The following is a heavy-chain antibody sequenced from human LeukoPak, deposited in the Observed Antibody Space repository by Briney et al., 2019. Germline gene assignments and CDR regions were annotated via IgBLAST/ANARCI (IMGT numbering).Heavy chain of an antibody. CDR1: GGSISSSSYY. CDR2: IYYSGST. Sequence: SETLSLNCTVSGGSISSSSYYWGWIRQPPGKGLEWIGSIYYSGSTYYNPSLKSRVTISVDTSKNQFSLKLSSVTAADTAVYYCARHIRITMVRGVIITSFPPFDPWGQGTLVTVSS. V-gene: IGHV4-39*01. CDR3: ARHIRITMVRGVIITSFPPFDP. J-gene: IGHJ5*02. D-gene: IGHD3-10*01.